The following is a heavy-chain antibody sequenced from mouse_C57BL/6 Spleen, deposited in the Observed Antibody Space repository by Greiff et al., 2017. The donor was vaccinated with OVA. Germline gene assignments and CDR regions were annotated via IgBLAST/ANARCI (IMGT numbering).Heavy chain of an antibody. CDR3: ARREGYDYGDYAMDY. J-gene: IGHJ4*01. Sequence: QVQLQQPGAELVKPGASVKMSCKASGYTFTSYWITWVKQRPGQGLEWIGDIYPGSGSTNYNEKFKSKATLTVDTSSSTAYMQLSSLTSEDSAVYYCARREGYDYGDYAMDYWGQGTSVTVSS. V-gene: IGHV1-55*01. CDR2: IYPGSGST. CDR1: GYTFTSYW. D-gene: IGHD2-4*01.